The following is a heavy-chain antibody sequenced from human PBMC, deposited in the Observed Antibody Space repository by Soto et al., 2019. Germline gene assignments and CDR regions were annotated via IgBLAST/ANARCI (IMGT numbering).Heavy chain of an antibody. D-gene: IGHD1-1*01. CDR2: VIPMSGSS. CDR3: ARGRPRSGPPFYDSGLDV. V-gene: IGHV1-69*06. CDR1: GGTFSTYV. Sequence: QVQLVQSGAEVKKPGSSVKVSCKASGGTFSTYVISWVRQAPGQGLEWMGRVIPMSGSSNYAQTFQGRVTITADKDTSIAYMEVRSLRSEDTAVYYCARGRPRSGPPFYDSGLDVWGQGTTVIVSS. J-gene: IGHJ6*02.